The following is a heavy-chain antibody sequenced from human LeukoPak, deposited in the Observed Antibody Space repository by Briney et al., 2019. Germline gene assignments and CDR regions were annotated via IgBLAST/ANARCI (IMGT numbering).Heavy chain of an antibody. J-gene: IGHJ4*02. D-gene: IGHD3-3*01. V-gene: IGHV1-46*01. CDR1: GYTFTSYY. Sequence: GASVKVSCKASGYTFTSYYMHWVRQAPGQGLEWMGIINPSGGSTSYAQKFQGRVTMTRDTSTSTVYMELSSLRSEDTAVYYCARGPSDFWSGYRPAPDRYLIDIFGYWGQGTLVTVSS. CDR3: ARGPSDFWSGYRPAPDRYLIDIFGY. CDR2: INPSGGST.